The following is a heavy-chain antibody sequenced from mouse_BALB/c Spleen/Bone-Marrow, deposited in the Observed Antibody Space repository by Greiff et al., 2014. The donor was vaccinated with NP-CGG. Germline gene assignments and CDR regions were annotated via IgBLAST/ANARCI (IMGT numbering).Heavy chain of an antibody. CDR3: TREGDSPFAY. CDR1: GYTFTSYY. Sequence: VQGVESGAELVKPGASVKLSCKASGYTFTSYYMYWVKQRPGQGLEWIGEINPSNGGTNFNEKFKSKATLTVDKSSSTAYMQLSSLTSEDPAVYYCTREGDSPFAYWGQGTLVTVSA. V-gene: IGHV1S81*02. CDR2: INPSNGGT. J-gene: IGHJ3*01. D-gene: IGHD2-13*01.